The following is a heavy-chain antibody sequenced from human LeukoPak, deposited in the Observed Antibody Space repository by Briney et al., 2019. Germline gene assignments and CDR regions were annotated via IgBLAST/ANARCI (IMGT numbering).Heavy chain of an antibody. V-gene: IGHV4-59*01. Sequence: PSETLSLTCTVSGGSISSYYWSWIRQPPGKGLEWIGYIYYSGSTGYNPSLKSRVSISVDTSKNQFSLKLGSVTAADTAVFYCARFPAGRYYDYCGQGTLVTVSS. CDR2: IYYSGST. J-gene: IGHJ4*02. CDR3: ARFPAGRYYDY. CDR1: GGSISSYY.